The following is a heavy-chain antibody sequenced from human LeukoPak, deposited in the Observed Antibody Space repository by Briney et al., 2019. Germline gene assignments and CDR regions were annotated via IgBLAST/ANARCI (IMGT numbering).Heavy chain of an antibody. Sequence: SETLSLTCAVYGGSFSGSYWTWIRQTPGKGLEWIGEINHSGSTNYNPSLKSRVTISVDTSKNQFSLKLRSVTAADTAVYYCARMEARSIFGVVIPSVRQYFDYWGQGTLVTVSS. CDR2: INHSGST. J-gene: IGHJ4*02. CDR1: GGSFSGSY. D-gene: IGHD3-3*01. V-gene: IGHV4-34*01. CDR3: ARMEARSIFGVVIPSVRQYFDY.